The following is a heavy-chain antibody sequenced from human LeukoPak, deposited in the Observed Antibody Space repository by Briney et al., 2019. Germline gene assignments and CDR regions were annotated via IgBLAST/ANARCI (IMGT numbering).Heavy chain of an antibody. CDR2: IYYSGST. J-gene: IGHJ5*02. D-gene: IGHD3-22*01. V-gene: IGHV4-59*01. Sequence: SETLSLTCPLSGGSISSDYWSWIRQPPGKGLEWIGYIYYSGSTNYNPSLKSRVTISVDTSKNQFSLKLSSVTAADTAVYYCARVRRRPTPWGDYNDTTGPSNWFDPWGQGTLVTVSS. CDR1: GGSISSDY. CDR3: ARVRRRPTPWGDYNDTTGPSNWFDP.